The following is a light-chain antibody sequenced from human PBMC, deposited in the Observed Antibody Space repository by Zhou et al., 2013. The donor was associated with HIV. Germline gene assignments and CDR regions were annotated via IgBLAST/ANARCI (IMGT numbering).Light chain of an antibody. CDR2: DVS. CDR3: SSYTSSSTLXV. Sequence: QSALTQPASVSGSPGQSITISCTGTSTDVGNYNYVSWYQQHPSKAPKLMIFDVSNRPSGVSNRFSGSTSGNTASLTISGLQAEDEADYYCSSYTSSSTLXVFGTGTKVTVL. V-gene: IGLV2-14*03. CDR1: STDVGNYNY. J-gene: IGLJ1*01.